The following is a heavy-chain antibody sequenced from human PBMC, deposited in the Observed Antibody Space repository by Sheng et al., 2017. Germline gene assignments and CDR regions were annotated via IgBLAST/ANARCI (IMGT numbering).Heavy chain of an antibody. V-gene: IGHV4-61*09. J-gene: IGHJ4*02. CDR3: ARGEGTSTGWWRRPVDS. CDR2: YIAAGAS. Sequence: VQLQESGPGLVKPSQTLSLTCSVSGGSINSGSYYWSWIRQTAGKDWSGLDIYIAAGASTTTLAQSRVIILVDTSKNQFSTEAQFCDRADTGVYYCARGEGTSTGWWRRPVDSWGQGTLVTVSS. CDR1: GGSINSGSYY. D-gene: IGHD3-22*01.